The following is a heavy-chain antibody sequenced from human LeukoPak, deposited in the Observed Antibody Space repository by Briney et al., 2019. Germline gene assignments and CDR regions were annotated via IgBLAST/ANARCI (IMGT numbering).Heavy chain of an antibody. J-gene: IGHJ3*02. CDR3: ARDLGLRYDAFDI. Sequence: GGSLRLSCAASGFTFSSYSMNWVRQAPGKGLEWVSYISSSSSTIYYADSVKGRFTISRDNAKNSLYLQMNSLRAEDTAVYYCARDLGLRYDAFDIWGQGTLVTVSS. CDR1: GFTFSSYS. V-gene: IGHV3-48*04. D-gene: IGHD4-17*01. CDR2: ISSSSSTI.